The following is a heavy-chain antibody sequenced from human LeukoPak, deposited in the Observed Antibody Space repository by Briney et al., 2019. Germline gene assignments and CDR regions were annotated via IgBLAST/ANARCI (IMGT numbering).Heavy chain of an antibody. V-gene: IGHV1-2*02. CDR1: GYTFTGYY. CDR2: INPNSGGT. Sequence: ASVKVSCKASGYTFTGYYMHWVRQTPGQGLEWMGWINPNSGGTNYAQKFQGRVTMTRDTSISTAYMELSRLRSDDTAVYYCARGRDDYGNTDAFDIWGQGTMVTVSS. D-gene: IGHD4-17*01. J-gene: IGHJ3*02. CDR3: ARGRDDYGNTDAFDI.